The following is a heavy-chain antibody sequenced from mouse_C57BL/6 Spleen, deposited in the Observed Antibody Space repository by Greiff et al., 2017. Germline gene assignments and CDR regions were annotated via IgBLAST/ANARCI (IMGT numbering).Heavy chain of an antibody. Sequence: QVQLQQPGAELVKPGASVKMSCKASGYTFTSYWITWVKQRPGQGLEWIGDIYPGSGSTNYNEKFKSKATLTVDTSSSTAYMQLSSLTSEDSAVYYCAREGELRVYAMDYWGQGTSVTVSS. CDR2: IYPGSGST. J-gene: IGHJ4*01. D-gene: IGHD3-2*02. CDR3: AREGELRVYAMDY. CDR1: GYTFTSYW. V-gene: IGHV1-55*01.